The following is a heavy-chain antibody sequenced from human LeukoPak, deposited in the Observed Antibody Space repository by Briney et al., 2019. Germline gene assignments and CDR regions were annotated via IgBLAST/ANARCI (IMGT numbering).Heavy chain of an antibody. CDR1: GGSMSYYY. CDR2: IYYSGST. J-gene: IGHJ4*02. D-gene: IGHD2-15*01. Sequence: SETLSLTCTVSGGSMSYYYWSWIRQLPGKGLEWIGYIYYSGSTDYNPSLKSRVTISIDTSKNQFSLKLSSVTAADTAVYYCARVKGSGSEIDYWGQGTLVTVSS. V-gene: IGHV4-59*01. CDR3: ARVKGSGSEIDY.